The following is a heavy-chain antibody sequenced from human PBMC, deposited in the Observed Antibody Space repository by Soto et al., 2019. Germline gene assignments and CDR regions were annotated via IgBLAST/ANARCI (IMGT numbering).Heavy chain of an antibody. D-gene: IGHD3-10*01. CDR1: GGTFSSYA. V-gene: IGHV1-69*06. CDR3: ARDKYGSGLYGMDV. Sequence: SVKVSWKASGGTFSSYAISWVRQAPGQGLEWMGGIIPIFGTANYAQKFQGRVTITADKSTSTAYMELSSLRSEDTAVYYCARDKYGSGLYGMDVWGQGTTVTVSS. J-gene: IGHJ6*02. CDR2: IIPIFGTA.